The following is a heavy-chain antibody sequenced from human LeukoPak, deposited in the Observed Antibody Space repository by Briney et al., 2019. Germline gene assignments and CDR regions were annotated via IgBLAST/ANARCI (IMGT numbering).Heavy chain of an antibody. CDR3: AKDRSSSFDY. J-gene: IGHJ4*02. CDR2: ISYDGSNK. D-gene: IGHD3-16*02. V-gene: IGHV3-30*18. CDR1: GFTFSCYG. Sequence: GGSLRLSCAASGFTFSCYGMHWVRQAPGKGLEWVAVISYDGSNKYYADSVKGRFTISRDNSKNTLYLQMNSLRAEDTAVYYCAKDRSSSFDYWGQGTLVTVSS.